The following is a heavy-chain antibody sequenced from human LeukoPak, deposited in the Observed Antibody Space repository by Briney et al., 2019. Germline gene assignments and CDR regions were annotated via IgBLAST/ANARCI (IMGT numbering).Heavy chain of an antibody. J-gene: IGHJ4*02. CDR1: GFTFSSYA. CDR3: AKNGWLRSSGLWGDY. D-gene: IGHD5-12*01. V-gene: IGHV3-23*01. Sequence: GGSLRLSRVASGFTFSSYAMTWFRQAPGKGLEWVSSFSGGDGSPYHADSVKGRFTISRDNSKSTLYLQMNSLRAEDTAIYYCAKNGWLRSSGLWGDYWGQGALVTVSS. CDR2: FSGGDGSP.